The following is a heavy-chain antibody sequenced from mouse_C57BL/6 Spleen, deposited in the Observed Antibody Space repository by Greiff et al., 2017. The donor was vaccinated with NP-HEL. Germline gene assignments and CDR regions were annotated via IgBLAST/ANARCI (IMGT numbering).Heavy chain of an antibody. V-gene: IGHV2-9-1*01. Sequence: QVQLQQSGPGLVAPSQSLSITCTVSGFSLTSYAISWVRQPPGKGLEWLGVIWTGGGTNYNSALKSRLSISKDNSKSQVFLKMNSLQTDDTARYYCARNLGGIYDGGFDYWGQGTTLTVSS. CDR3: ARNLGGIYDGGFDY. CDR1: GFSLTSYA. CDR2: IWTGGGT. D-gene: IGHD2-12*01. J-gene: IGHJ2*01.